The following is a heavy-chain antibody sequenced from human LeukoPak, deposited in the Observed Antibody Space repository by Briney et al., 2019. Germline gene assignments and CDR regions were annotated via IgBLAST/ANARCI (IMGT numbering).Heavy chain of an antibody. V-gene: IGHV4-61*02. CDR2: IYTSGST. CDR1: GNSISSGDNY. J-gene: IGHJ5*02. D-gene: IGHD5-24*01. Sequence: SETLSLTCTVSGNSISSGDNYWRWIRQPAGKGLEWIGRIYTSGSTNYNPSLKSRVTISGDTSKNQFSLKLSSVTAADTAVYYCARHPSGRMWLQQGGWFDPWGQGTLVTVSS. CDR3: ARHPSGRMWLQQGGWFDP.